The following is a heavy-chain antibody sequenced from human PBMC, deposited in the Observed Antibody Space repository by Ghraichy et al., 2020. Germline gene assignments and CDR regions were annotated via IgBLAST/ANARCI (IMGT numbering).Heavy chain of an antibody. CDR2: IRSKANSYAT. V-gene: IGHV3-73*01. CDR1: GFTFSGSA. CDR3: TRQLKTTVN. Sequence: GESLNISCAASGFTFSGSAMHWVRQASGKGLEWVGRIRSKANSYATAYAASVKGRFTISRDDSKNTAYLQMNSLKTEDTAVYYCTRQLKTTVNWSQGTLVTVSS. D-gene: IGHD4-17*01. J-gene: IGHJ4*02.